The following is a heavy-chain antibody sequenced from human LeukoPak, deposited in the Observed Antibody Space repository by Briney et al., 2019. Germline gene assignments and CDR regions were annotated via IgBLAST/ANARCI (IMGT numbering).Heavy chain of an antibody. Sequence: APVKVSCKASGYTFTSYYMHWVRQAPGQGLEWMGIINPSGGSTSYAQKFQGRVTMTRDTSTSTVYMELSSLRSEDTAVYYCASWGGLGATMYNYYYGMDVWGQGTTVTVSS. CDR1: GYTFTSYY. CDR3: ASWGGLGATMYNYYYGMDV. J-gene: IGHJ6*02. CDR2: INPSGGST. V-gene: IGHV1-46*01. D-gene: IGHD1-26*01.